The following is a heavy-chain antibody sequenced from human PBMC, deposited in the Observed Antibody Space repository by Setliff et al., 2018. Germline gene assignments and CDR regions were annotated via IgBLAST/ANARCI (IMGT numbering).Heavy chain of an antibody. Sequence: SETLSLTCTVSGFTFSSYAMSWIRQPPGKGLEWIGYIDYSGSTYYNPSLKSRVTISVDTSKNQFSLKLSSVTAADTAVYYCARGWLRFGYFDYWGQGTLVTVSS. J-gene: IGHJ4*02. CDR1: GFTFSSYA. D-gene: IGHD5-12*01. V-gene: IGHV4-30-4*08. CDR2: IDYSGST. CDR3: ARGWLRFGYFDY.